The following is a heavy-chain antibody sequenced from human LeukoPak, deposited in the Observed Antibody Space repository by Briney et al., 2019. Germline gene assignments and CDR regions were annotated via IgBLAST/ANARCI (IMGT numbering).Heavy chain of an antibody. CDR2: ISAYNGNT. CDR1: GYTFTSYG. D-gene: IGHD3-16*02. J-gene: IGHJ5*02. CDR3: ARQGGKLLGDLSQWAPYNHFDP. V-gene: IGHV1-18*01. Sequence: ASVKVSCKASGYTFTSYGISWVRQAPGQGLEWMGWISAYNGNTNYAQKLQGRVTMTTDTSTSTAYMELRSLRSDDTAVYYCARQGGKLLGDLSQWAPYNHFDPWGQGTLVIVSS.